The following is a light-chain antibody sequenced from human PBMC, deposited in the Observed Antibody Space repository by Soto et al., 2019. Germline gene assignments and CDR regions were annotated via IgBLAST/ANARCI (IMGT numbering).Light chain of an antibody. CDR3: QQSYSTPRIT. CDR2: GAS. CDR1: QSISSY. J-gene: IGKJ5*01. V-gene: IGKV1-39*01. Sequence: DIQMTQSPSSLSASVGDRVTITCRASQSISSYLNWYQQKPGKAPKFLIYGASSLQSGVPSRFSGSGSGTDFTLTISSLQPEDFATYYCQQSYSTPRITFGQRTRLEI.